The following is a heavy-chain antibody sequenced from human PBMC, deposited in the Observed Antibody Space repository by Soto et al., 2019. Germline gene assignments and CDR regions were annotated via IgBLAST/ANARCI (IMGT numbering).Heavy chain of an antibody. V-gene: IGHV5-51*01. CDR3: AASIFYYGMDV. CDR1: GYTFTSYW. CDR2: IYPGDSDT. Sequence: GESLKISCKGSGYTFTSYWIGWVRQMPGKGLEWMGIIYPGDSDTKYNPSFQGQVTISADKSITATYLQWSSLKASDTAIYYCAASIFYYGMDVWGQGTTVTVSS. J-gene: IGHJ6*02.